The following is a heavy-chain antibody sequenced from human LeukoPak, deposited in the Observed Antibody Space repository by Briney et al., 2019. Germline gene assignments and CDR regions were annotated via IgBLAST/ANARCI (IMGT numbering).Heavy chain of an antibody. CDR3: ARENVRYYDSSGIDY. CDR1: GGSISSGSYY. J-gene: IGHJ4*02. Sequence: SETLSLTCTVSGGSISSGSYYWSWIRQPAGKGLEWIGRTYTSGSTNYNPSLKSRVTISVDTSKNQFSLKLSSVTAADTAVYYCARENVRYYDSSGIDYWGQGTLVTVSS. V-gene: IGHV4-61*02. D-gene: IGHD3-22*01. CDR2: TYTSGST.